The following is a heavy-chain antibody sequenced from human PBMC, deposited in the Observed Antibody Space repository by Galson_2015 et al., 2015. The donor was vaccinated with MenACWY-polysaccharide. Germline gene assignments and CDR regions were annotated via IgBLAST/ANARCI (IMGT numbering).Heavy chain of an antibody. V-gene: IGHV4-59*01. CDR3: ATGNYYYYMGV. J-gene: IGHJ6*03. Sequence: SETLSLTCTVSGGSIRSFYWSRIRRPPGKGLEWIGYIYYSGSTKYNPSLRGQVTISVDTSKNQFSLRLSSVTAADTAIYFCATGNYYYYMGVWGKGTTVTVSS. CDR1: GGSIRSFY. CDR2: IYYSGST.